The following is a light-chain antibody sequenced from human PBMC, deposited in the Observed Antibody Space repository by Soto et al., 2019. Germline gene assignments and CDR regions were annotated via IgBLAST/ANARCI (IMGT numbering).Light chain of an antibody. Sequence: DIQMTQSPSTLSASVGDRVTIACRASQSINNWLAWYQQKPGKAPNLLIYDASSLESGVSSRFSGSGSGTEYTLTISSLQPDDSATYYCQQYNSFSLTFGGGTRWIS. V-gene: IGKV1-5*01. CDR1: QSINNW. CDR3: QQYNSFSLT. CDR2: DAS. J-gene: IGKJ4*01.